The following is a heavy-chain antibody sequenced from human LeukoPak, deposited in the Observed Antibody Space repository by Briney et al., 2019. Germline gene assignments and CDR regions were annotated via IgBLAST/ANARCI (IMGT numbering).Heavy chain of an antibody. CDR2: ISPSGDIT. J-gene: IGHJ4*02. CDR3: AKDPSSSWFGDHFDY. Sequence: GGSLRLSCAASGFTFSSHGINWVRQAPGKGLEWVSGISPSGDITYYTDSVQGRFTISRDNSKNMMYVQMNSLRAEDTAVYYCAKDPSSSWFGDHFDYWGQGTLVTVSS. D-gene: IGHD6-13*01. V-gene: IGHV3-23*01. CDR1: GFTFSSHG.